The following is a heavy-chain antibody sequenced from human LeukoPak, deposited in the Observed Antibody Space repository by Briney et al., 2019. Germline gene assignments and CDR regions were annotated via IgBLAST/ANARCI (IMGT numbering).Heavy chain of an antibody. CDR3: ARVLIPPTRPDGWFDP. V-gene: IGHV1-69*05. Sequence: SVKVSCTASGGTFSSYAISWVRQAPGQGLEWMGGIIPIFGTANYAQKFQGRVTITTDESTSTAYMELSSLRSEDTAVYYCARVLIPPTRPDGWFDPWGQGTLVTVSS. D-gene: IGHD1-14*01. CDR2: IIPIFGTA. J-gene: IGHJ5*02. CDR1: GGTFSSYA.